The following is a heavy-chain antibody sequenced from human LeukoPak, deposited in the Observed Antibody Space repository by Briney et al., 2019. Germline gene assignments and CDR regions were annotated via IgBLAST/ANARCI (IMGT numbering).Heavy chain of an antibody. J-gene: IGHJ4*02. CDR2: IYSGGST. CDR3: ARDPDGPSDY. V-gene: IGHV3-66*01. Sequence: GGSLRLSCAASGFTVSSNYMSWVRQAPGKGLEWVSVIYSGGSTYYADSVRGRFTISRDNSKNTLYLQMNSLRAEDTAVYYCARDPDGPSDYWGQGTLVTVSS. CDR1: GFTVSSNY. D-gene: IGHD4-17*01.